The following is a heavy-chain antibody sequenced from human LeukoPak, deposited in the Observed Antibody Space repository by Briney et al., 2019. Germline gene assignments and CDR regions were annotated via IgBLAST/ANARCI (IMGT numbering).Heavy chain of an antibody. CDR1: GFTFSSYA. CDR2: ISGSGGST. Sequence: GGSLRLSCAASGFTFSSYALSWVRQAAGKGLEWVSDISGSGGSTYYADSVKGRFTISRDNSKNTLYLQMNSLRAEDTAVYYCAKDLWFGEPSFDYWGQGTLVTVSS. D-gene: IGHD3-10*01. CDR3: AKDLWFGEPSFDY. J-gene: IGHJ4*02. V-gene: IGHV3-23*01.